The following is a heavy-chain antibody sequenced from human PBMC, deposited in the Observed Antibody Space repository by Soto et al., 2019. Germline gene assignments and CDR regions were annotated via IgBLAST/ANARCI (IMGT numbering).Heavy chain of an antibody. CDR2: ISAYNGNT. Sequence: QVHLVQSGAEVKKPGASVKVSCKASGFTFTSYAITWVRQAPGQGLEWMGWISAYNGNTNYAQNLQGRVTKTTDTSTSTAYMELGSLTSDDTAVYYCARYFTGWPPDGVDSWGQGTLVTVSS. CDR3: ARYFTGWPPDGVDS. J-gene: IGHJ4*02. D-gene: IGHD3-9*01. CDR1: GFTFTSYA. V-gene: IGHV1-18*01.